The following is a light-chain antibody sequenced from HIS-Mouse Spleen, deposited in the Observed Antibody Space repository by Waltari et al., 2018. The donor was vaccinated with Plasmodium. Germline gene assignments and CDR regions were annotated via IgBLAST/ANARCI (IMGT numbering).Light chain of an antibody. Sequence: DIQMTQSPSSLSASVGDRVTIPCRASQSISNYLNWYQQKPGKAPKFLIYAASTLQSGVPSRFSGSGAGTDVTLTISRLQPEDVATDYGKQSYSTGTFGQGTKVELK. J-gene: IGKJ1*01. CDR2: AAS. CDR1: QSISNY. CDR3: KQSYSTGT. V-gene: IGKV1-39*01.